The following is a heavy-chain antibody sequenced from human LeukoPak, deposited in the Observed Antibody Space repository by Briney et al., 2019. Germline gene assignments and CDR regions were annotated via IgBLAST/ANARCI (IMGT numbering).Heavy chain of an antibody. Sequence: SETLSLTCTVPGGSMNPYTWTWIRQPAGKGLEWIGRSYTSGTTNYNRSLESRVTMSVDTSKNQFSLKLTSVTVADTAVYYCARGNNWNDHDAFDIWGQGTLVTVSS. D-gene: IGHD1-1*01. J-gene: IGHJ3*02. V-gene: IGHV4-4*07. CDR2: SYTSGTT. CDR3: ARGNNWNDHDAFDI. CDR1: GGSMNPYT.